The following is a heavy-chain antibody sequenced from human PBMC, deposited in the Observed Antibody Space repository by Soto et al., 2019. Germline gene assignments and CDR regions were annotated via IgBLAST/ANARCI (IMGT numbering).Heavy chain of an antibody. CDR3: ARVTSGGTVTTRFCYYGMDV. J-gene: IGHJ6*02. D-gene: IGHD4-4*01. Sequence: ASVKVSCKASGGTFSSYAISWVRQAPGQGLEWMGGIIPIFGTANYAQKFQGRVTITADESTSTAYMELSSLRSEDTAVYYCARVTSGGTVTTRFCYYGMDVWGQGTTVTVSS. V-gene: IGHV1-69*13. CDR2: IIPIFGTA. CDR1: GGTFSSYA.